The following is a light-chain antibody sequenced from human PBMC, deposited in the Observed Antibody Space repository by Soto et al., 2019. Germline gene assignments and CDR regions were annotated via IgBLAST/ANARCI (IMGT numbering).Light chain of an antibody. CDR3: QQAYSFPIT. CDR2: AAS. CDR1: QDIAAY. Sequence: IQVTPSPSSVSASVVDRVTSTGRASQDIAAYLAWYQHKPGRAPELLIHAASSLQSGVPSRFSGSGSGTDFTLTINSLQPEDFATYYCQQAYSFPITFGQGTRLEIK. J-gene: IGKJ5*01. V-gene: IGKV1D-12*01.